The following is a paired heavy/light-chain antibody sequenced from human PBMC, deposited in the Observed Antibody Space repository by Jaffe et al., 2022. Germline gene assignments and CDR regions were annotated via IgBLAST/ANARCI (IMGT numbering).Light chain of an antibody. CDR3: QSYDSGLSGWV. V-gene: IGLV1-40*01. CDR1: SSNIGADYD. CDR2: ANR. J-gene: IGLJ3*02. Sequence: QSVLTQPPSVSGAPGQRVTISCTGTSSNIGADYDVNWYQHLPGTAPKLLIYANRNRPSGVPDRFSGSKSGTSASLAITGLQAEDEADYYCQSYDSGLSGWVFGGGTKLTVL.
Heavy chain of an antibody. D-gene: IGHD2-15*01. CDR1: GFIFSDYA. J-gene: IGHJ4*02. Sequence: QVQLVESGGGVVQPGRSLRLSCAASGFIFSDYAMHWVRQAPGKGLEWVAFIAYDGSRRQYTDSVKGRFTISRDESKNTVYLQMNSLRPEDTAVYYCVKEGAIFCSGGKCYPFEHWGQGTLVTVPS. CDR2: IAYDGSRR. CDR3: VKEGAIFCSGGKCYPFEH. V-gene: IGHV3-30*18.